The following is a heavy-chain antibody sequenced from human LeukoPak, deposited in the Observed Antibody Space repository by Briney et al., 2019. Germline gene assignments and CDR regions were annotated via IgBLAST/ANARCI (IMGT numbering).Heavy chain of an antibody. Sequence: PGGSLRLSCAASGFTFSNAWMSWVRQAPGKGLEWVGRIKSKTDGGTTDYAAPVKGRFTISRDDSKNTLYLQMNSLKTEDTAVYYCTTDPLHCSSTSCYFYYYYMDVWGKGTTVTVSS. CDR1: GFTFSNAW. CDR2: IKSKTDGGTT. CDR3: TTDPLHCSSTSCYFYYYYMDV. V-gene: IGHV3-15*01. J-gene: IGHJ6*03. D-gene: IGHD2-2*01.